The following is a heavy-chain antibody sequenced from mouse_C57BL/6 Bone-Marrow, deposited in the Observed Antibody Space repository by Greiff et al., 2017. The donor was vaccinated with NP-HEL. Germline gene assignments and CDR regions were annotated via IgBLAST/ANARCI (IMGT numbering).Heavy chain of an antibody. D-gene: IGHD3-2*02. J-gene: IGHJ2*01. CDR1: GYSITSGYY. CDR3: ARARSGYVGY. CDR2: ISYDGSN. V-gene: IGHV3-6*01. Sequence: EVQVVESGPGLVKPSQSLSLTCSVTGYSITSGYYWNWIRQFPGNKLEWMGYISYDGSNNYNPSLKNRISITRDTSKNQFFLKLNSVTTEDTATYYCARARSGYVGYWGQGTTLTVSS.